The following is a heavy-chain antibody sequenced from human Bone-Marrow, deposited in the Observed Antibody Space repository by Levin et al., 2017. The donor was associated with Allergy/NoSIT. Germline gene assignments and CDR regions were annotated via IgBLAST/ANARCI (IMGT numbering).Heavy chain of an antibody. V-gene: IGHV1-18*01. D-gene: IGHD3-3*01. J-gene: IGHJ4*02. Sequence: GSLRLSCETSGYSFSSYGVSWVRQAPGQGLEWVGWISSDNSHRKYEQKFQTRVTLSTDSSTRTAYMDLYNLRSDDTAVYYCARVVTMFGTLLHSFDHWGQGTLVTVSA. CDR2: ISSDNSHR. CDR3: ARVVTMFGTLLHSFDH. CDR1: GYSFSSYG.